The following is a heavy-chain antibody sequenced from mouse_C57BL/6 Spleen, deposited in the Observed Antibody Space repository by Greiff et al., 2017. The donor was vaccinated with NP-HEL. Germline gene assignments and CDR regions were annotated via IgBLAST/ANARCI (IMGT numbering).Heavy chain of an antibody. CDR2: ISSGSSTI. CDR1: GFTFSDYG. V-gene: IGHV5-17*01. CDR3: ASNWEGGDY. D-gene: IGHD4-1*02. J-gene: IGHJ2*01. Sequence: EVKLMESGGGLVKPGGSLKLSCAASGFTFSDYGMHWVRQVPEKGLEWVAYISSGSSTIYYADTVKGRFTISRDNAKNTLFLQMTSLRSEDTAMYYCASNWEGGDYWGQGTTLTVSS.